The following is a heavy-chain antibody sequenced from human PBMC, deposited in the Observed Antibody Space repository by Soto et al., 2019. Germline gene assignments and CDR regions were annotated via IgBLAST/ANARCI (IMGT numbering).Heavy chain of an antibody. V-gene: IGHV3-21*01. J-gene: IGHJ6*03. CDR2: ISRDSVYI. Sequence: GGSLRLSCATSGFTFSITSMSWVRQAPGKRLEWASAISRDSVYIYYADSVKGRFTSSRDNAKNSLYLQMNDLRVEDTAVYYCARILAAAPYYYYYMDVWGKGTTVTVSS. D-gene: IGHD6-25*01. CDR3: ARILAAAPYYYYYMDV. CDR1: GFTFSITS.